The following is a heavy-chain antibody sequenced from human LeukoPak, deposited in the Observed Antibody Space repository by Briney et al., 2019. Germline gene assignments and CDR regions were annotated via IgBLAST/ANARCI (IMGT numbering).Heavy chain of an antibody. J-gene: IGHJ4*02. CDR2: ISYDGSNK. V-gene: IGHV3-30*18. D-gene: IGHD6-19*01. Sequence: GGSLRLSCAASGFSFSNFGMHWVRLAPGKGLEWVAVISYDGSNKYYGDSVKGRFSISRDDSKNTLFLQMNTLRAEDTAVYYCAKDRGSGHMDYWGQGTLVTVSS. CDR3: AKDRGSGHMDY. CDR1: GFSFSNFG.